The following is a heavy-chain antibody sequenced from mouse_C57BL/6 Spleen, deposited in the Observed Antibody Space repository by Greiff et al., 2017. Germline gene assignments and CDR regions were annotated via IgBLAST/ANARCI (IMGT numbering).Heavy chain of an antibody. CDR1: GYTFTSYG. CDR3: ARGGTTVVAKRHADV. Sequence: QVQLQQSGAELARPGASVKLSCKASGYTFTSYGIRWVKQRTGQGLEWIGEIYPSSGDTYYNEKFKGKATLTADKSSSTAYMELRRLTSEDSADYFCARGGTTVVAKRHADVWGTGTTVTVSS. CDR2: IYPSSGDT. D-gene: IGHD1-1*01. V-gene: IGHV1-81*01. J-gene: IGHJ1*03.